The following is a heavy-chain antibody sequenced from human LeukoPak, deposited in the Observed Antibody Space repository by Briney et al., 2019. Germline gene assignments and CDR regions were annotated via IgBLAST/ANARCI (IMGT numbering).Heavy chain of an antibody. CDR1: GYTFTGHY. V-gene: IGHV1-2*02. D-gene: IGHD1-26*01. J-gene: IGHJ4*02. CDR2: INPNSGGT. Sequence: GASVKVSCKASGYTFTGHYKHWVRQAPGQGLEWMGWINPNSGGTKCAQKFQGRVTMTRDTSISTAYMELSKLRSDDTAVYSCARDYGFYSGLYFFDYWGQGTLVTVSS. CDR3: ARDYGFYSGLYFFDY.